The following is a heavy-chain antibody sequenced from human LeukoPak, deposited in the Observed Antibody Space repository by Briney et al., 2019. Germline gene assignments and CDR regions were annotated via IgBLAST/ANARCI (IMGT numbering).Heavy chain of an antibody. CDR3: ARPRVVDTAMVD. CDR2: ISAYNGNT. CDR1: GYTFTSYG. J-gene: IGHJ4*02. V-gene: IGHV1-18*01. Sequence: ASVKVSCKASGYTFTSYGISWVRQAPGQGLEWMGWISAYNGNTNYAQKFQGRVTITADESTSTAYMELSSLRSEDTAVYYCARPRVVDTAMVDWGQGTLVTVSS. D-gene: IGHD5-18*01.